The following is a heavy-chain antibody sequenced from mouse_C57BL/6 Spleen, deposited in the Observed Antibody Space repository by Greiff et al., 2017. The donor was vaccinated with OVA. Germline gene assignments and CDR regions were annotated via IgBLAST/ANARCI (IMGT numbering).Heavy chain of an antibody. CDR2: IYPGDGDT. CDR1: GYAFSSYW. V-gene: IGHV1-80*01. CDR3: ARSRVSYAMDY. Sequence: QVQLQQSGAELVKPGASVKISCKASGYAFSSYWMNWVKQRPGKGLEWIGQIYPGDGDTNYNGKFKGKATLTADKSSSTAYMQLSSLTSEDSAVYFCARSRVSYAMDYWGQGTSVTVSS. J-gene: IGHJ4*01.